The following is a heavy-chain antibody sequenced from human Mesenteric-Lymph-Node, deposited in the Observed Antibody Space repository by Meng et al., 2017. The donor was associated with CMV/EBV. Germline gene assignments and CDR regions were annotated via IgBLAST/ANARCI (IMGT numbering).Heavy chain of an antibody. D-gene: IGHD6-6*01. J-gene: IGHJ6*02. CDR3: ARSIAARPGRLGKYGMDV. CDR2: IIPILGIA. CDR1: GGTFSSYG. V-gene: IGHV1-69*10. Sequence: SVKVSCKASGGTFSSYGISWVRQAPGRGLEWMGGIIPILGIANYAQKFQGRVTITADKSTSTAYMELSSLRSEDTAVYYCARSIAARPGRLGKYGMDVWGQGTTVTVSS.